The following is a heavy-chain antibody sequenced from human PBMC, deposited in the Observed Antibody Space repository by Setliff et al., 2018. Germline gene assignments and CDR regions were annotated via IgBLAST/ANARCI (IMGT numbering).Heavy chain of an antibody. V-gene: IGHV3-74*01. CDR3: ASIDWGENFYNMDV. J-gene: IGHJ6*03. Sequence: PWRSLRLSCAASGFTFSNYWMYWVRQVPGKGLVWVSRINGVGTITHYADSVKGRFTISRDNDKKTLYLQMNSLRGEDTAVYFCASIDWGENFYNMDVWGKGTTVTVSS. CDR2: INGVGTIT. CDR1: GFTFSNYW. D-gene: IGHD7-27*01.